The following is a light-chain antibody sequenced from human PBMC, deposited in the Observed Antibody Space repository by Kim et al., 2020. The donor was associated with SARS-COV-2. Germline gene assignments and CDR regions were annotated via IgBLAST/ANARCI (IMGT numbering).Light chain of an antibody. Sequence: DIQLTHSPPFLSASVGDRVTITCRASQGISTYLAWYQQIPGKAPKLLIYRASTLQSGVPSRFSGSGSGTEFTLTISNLQPEDFAIYYCQQLNSYPWTFGQGTKVDNK. CDR1: QGISTY. J-gene: IGKJ1*01. V-gene: IGKV1-9*01. CDR2: RAS. CDR3: QQLNSYPWT.